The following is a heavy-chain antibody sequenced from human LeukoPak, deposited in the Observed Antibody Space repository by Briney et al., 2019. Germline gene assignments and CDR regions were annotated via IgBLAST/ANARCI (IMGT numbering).Heavy chain of an antibody. Sequence: PGGSLRLSCAASGFTFSDYYMSWIRQAPGKGLEWVSYISIGGTTIYYADSVKGRFTISRDNAKNSLYLQMNSLRAEDTAVYYCARGGSYDFWSGSIARSDAFDIWGQGTMVTVSS. D-gene: IGHD3-3*01. V-gene: IGHV3-11*01. J-gene: IGHJ3*02. CDR3: ARGGSYDFWSGSIARSDAFDI. CDR2: ISIGGTTI. CDR1: GFTFSDYY.